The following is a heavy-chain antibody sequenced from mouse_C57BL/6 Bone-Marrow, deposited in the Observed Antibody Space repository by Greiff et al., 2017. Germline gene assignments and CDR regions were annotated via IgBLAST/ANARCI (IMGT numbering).Heavy chain of an antibody. D-gene: IGHD2-5*01. CDR2: ISYDGSN. CDR3: ARAYYSILWFAY. V-gene: IGHV3-6*01. Sequence: EVQLQESGPGLVKPSQSLSLTCSVTGYSITSGYYWNWIRQFPGNKLEWMGYISYDGSNNYNPSLKNRISITRDTSKNQFFLKLNSVTTEDTATYYGARAYYSILWFAYWGQGTLVTVSA. CDR1: GYSITSGYY. J-gene: IGHJ3*01.